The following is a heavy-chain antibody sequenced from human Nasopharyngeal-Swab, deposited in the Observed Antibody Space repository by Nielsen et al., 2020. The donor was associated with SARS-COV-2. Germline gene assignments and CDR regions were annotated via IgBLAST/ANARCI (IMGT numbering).Heavy chain of an antibody. V-gene: IGHV3-7*01. D-gene: IGHD1-26*01. J-gene: IGHJ4*02. CDR1: GFTFSTYW. CDR2: IKQDGSEK. Sequence: GESLKISCAASGFTFSTYWMSWVRQAPGKGLEWVANIKQDGSEKYYVDSVKGRFTVSRDNAQNSLYLQMNSLRAEDTAVYYCARESVSGSYYGGFDYWGRGTLVTVSS. CDR3: ARESVSGSYYGGFDY.